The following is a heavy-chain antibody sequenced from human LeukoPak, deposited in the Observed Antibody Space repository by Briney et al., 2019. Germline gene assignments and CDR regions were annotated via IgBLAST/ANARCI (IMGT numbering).Heavy chain of an antibody. V-gene: IGHV4-61*01. Sequence: PSETLSLTCTVSGGSVSSGSYYWSWIRQPPGKGLEWIGYIYYSGSTNYNPSLKSRVTISVGTSKNQFSLKLSSVTAADTAVYYCARVLVVPAYGMDVWGQGTTVTVSS. J-gene: IGHJ6*02. D-gene: IGHD2-2*01. CDR1: GGSVSSGSYY. CDR3: ARVLVVPAYGMDV. CDR2: IYYSGST.